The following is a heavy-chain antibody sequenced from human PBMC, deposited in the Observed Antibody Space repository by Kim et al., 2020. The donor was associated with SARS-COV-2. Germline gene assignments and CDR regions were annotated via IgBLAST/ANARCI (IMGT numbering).Heavy chain of an antibody. CDR3: ARGSIAAAGTGGY. CDR1: GFTFSSYA. Sequence: GALRLSCAASGFTFSSYAMHWVRQAPGKGLEWVAVISYDGSNKYYADSVKGRFTISRDNSKNTLYLQMNSLRAEDTAVYYCARGSIAAAGTGGYWGQGT. D-gene: IGHD6-13*01. J-gene: IGHJ4*02. V-gene: IGHV3-30-3*01. CDR2: ISYDGSNK.